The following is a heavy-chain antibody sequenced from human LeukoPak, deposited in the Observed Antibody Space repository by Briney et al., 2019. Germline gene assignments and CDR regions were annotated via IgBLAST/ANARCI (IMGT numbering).Heavy chain of an antibody. Sequence: GGSLRLSCAASGFIFNDYAMSWVRQVPGKGLECVSVISASGGKTYYADSVKGRFTISRDTSKTTISLQMNSLRVEDSAVYYCAKWARTTLFRGDRARFDSWGQGTLVTVSS. D-gene: IGHD3-10*01. CDR3: AKWARTTLFRGDRARFDS. CDR1: GFIFNDYA. J-gene: IGHJ4*02. V-gene: IGHV3-23*01. CDR2: ISASGGKT.